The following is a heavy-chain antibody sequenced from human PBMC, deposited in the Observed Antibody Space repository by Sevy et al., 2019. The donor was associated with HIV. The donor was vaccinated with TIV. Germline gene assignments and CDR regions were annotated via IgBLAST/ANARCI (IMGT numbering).Heavy chain of an antibody. Sequence: GGSLRLSCAASGFSFSGYAMSWVRQAPGKGLEWVSGVRSRGGSTFYADSVKGRFSISRDNSKNTLYLQMNSLRAEDTAVYYCAKEGGAIGIPYFDYWGQGTLVTVSS. CDR2: VRSRGGST. V-gene: IGHV3-23*01. D-gene: IGHD1-20*01. CDR1: GFSFSGYA. CDR3: AKEGGAIGIPYFDY. J-gene: IGHJ4*02.